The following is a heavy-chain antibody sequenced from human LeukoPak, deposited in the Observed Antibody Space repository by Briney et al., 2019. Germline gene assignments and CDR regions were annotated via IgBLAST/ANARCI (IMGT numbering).Heavy chain of an antibody. V-gene: IGHV3-30-3*01. Sequence: GGSLRLSCAASGFTFSSYAMHWVRRAPGKGLEWVAVISYDGSNKYYADSVKGRFTISRDNSKNTLYLQMNSLRAEDTAVYYCARDLLLYFDCWGQGTLVTVSS. CDR2: ISYDGSNK. D-gene: IGHD2-15*01. J-gene: IGHJ4*02. CDR1: GFTFSSYA. CDR3: ARDLLLYFDC.